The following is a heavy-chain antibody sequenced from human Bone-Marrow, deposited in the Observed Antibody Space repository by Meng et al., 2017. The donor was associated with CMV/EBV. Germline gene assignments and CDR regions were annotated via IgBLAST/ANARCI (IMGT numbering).Heavy chain of an antibody. D-gene: IGHD3-10*01. CDR1: GFTFSGFE. CDR2: ICSIATIL. V-gene: IGHV3-48*03. CDR3: ARDSRRFGELSPLG. Sequence: GESLKISCAASGFTFSGFEMIWVRQAPGKGLEWASGICSIATILYYGDSVKGRIIFSRDNAKNSLYLQMHSLRAEDTAVYYCARDSRRFGELSPLGWGQGTLVTVPS. J-gene: IGHJ4*02.